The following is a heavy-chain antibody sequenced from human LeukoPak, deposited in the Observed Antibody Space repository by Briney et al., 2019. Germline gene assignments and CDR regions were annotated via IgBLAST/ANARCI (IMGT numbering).Heavy chain of an antibody. D-gene: IGHD6-19*01. J-gene: IGHJ4*02. CDR2: INHSGST. V-gene: IGHV4-34*01. CDR1: GGSFSGYY. Sequence: SETLSLTCAAYGGSFSGYYWSWIRQPPGKGLEWIGEINHSGSTNYNPSLKSRVTISVDTSKNQFSLKLSSVTAADTAVYYCARGRPSSGWTGTFDYWGQGTLVTVSS. CDR3: ARGRPSSGWTGTFDY.